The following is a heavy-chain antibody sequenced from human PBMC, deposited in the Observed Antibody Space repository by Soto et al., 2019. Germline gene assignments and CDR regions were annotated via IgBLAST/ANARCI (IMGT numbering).Heavy chain of an antibody. CDR1: GFTFSSYS. Sequence: EVQLVESGGGLVKPGGSLRLSCAASGFTFSSYSINLVLQAPGKGLEWVSSISISSSYIYYADSVKGRFTISRDNAKNSLYLQMNSLSAEATAVYYCARGKGASILTSRVYGLDVWGQGTTVTVSS. CDR2: ISISSSYI. D-gene: IGHD1-26*01. J-gene: IGHJ6*02. V-gene: IGHV3-21*01. CDR3: ARGKGASILTSRVYGLDV.